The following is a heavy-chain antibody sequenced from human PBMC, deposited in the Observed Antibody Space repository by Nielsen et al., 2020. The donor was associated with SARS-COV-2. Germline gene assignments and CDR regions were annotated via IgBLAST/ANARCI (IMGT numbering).Heavy chain of an antibody. V-gene: IGHV4-31*03. D-gene: IGHD5-24*01. J-gene: IGHJ3*02. Sequence: LRLSCTVSGGSISSGGYYWSWIRQHPGKGLEWIGYIYYSGSTYYNPSLKSRVTISVDTSKNQFSLKLSSVTAADTAVYYCARFMRNVARMATILDAFDIWGQGTMVTVSS. CDR3: ARFMRNVARMATILDAFDI. CDR2: IYYSGST. CDR1: GGSISSGGYY.